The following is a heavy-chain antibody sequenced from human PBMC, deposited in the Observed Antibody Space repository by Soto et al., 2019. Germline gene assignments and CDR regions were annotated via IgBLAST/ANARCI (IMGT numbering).Heavy chain of an antibody. CDR3: GRGEVRNGVDV. CDR2: IKGDGNEQ. J-gene: IGHJ6*02. V-gene: IGHV3-7*01. CDR1: GFTFTNYW. Sequence: GESLRLSCVASGFTFTNYWMSWVRQAQGKGLEWVAYIKGDGNEQRYVDSVRVRFTISRDNAKNSVYLQMNGMRADDTAMYYCGRGEVRNGVDVWGQGTTVTVSS.